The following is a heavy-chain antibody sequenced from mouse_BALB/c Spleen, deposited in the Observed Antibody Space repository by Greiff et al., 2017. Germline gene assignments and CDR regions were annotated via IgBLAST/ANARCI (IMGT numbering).Heavy chain of an antibody. D-gene: IGHD1-1*01. CDR1: GDSITSGY. J-gene: IGHJ2*01. Sequence: EVKVVESGPSLVKPSQTLSLTCSVTGDSITSGYWNWIRKFPGNKLEYMGYISYSGSTYYNPSLKSRISITRDTSKNQYYLQLNSVTTEDTATYYCARVTLNYGSSFYFDYWGQGTTRTVSS. V-gene: IGHV3-8*02. CDR2: ISYSGST. CDR3: ARVTLNYGSSFYFDY.